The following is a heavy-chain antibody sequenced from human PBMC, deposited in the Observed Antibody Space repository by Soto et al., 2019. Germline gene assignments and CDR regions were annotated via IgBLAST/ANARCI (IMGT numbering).Heavy chain of an antibody. V-gene: IGHV3-30-3*01. J-gene: IGHJ4*02. CDR2: ISYGGNNK. CDR1: GFTFSTSA. D-gene: IGHD6-13*01. CDR3: AREEFEAGRGHFGC. Sequence: QAQVVESGGGVVQPGGSLRLSCAASGFTFSTSAMHWVRQAPGKGLEWMAMISYGGNNKYYADSVKGRFTISRDISESTLYLQMNSLRTEDTAVYYCAREEFEAGRGHFGCWGQGTLVSVSS.